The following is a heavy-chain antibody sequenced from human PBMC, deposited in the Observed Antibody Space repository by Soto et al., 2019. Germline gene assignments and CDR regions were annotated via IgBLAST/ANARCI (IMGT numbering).Heavy chain of an antibody. Sequence: EVQLVESGGGLVQPGGSLKLPCAASGFTFSGSGMHWVRQASGKGLEWVGRIRSRAENYATAYAASVKGRFTISRDDSKNTLYLQMNSLRAEDTAVYYCAKDREGATTEDWFDPWGQGTLVTVSS. CDR3: AKDREGATTEDWFDP. J-gene: IGHJ5*02. V-gene: IGHV3-73*02. CDR2: IRSRAENYAT. CDR1: GFTFSGSG. D-gene: IGHD1-26*01.